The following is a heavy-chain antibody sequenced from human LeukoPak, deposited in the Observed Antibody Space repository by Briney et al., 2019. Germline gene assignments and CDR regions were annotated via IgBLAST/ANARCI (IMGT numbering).Heavy chain of an antibody. CDR2: IRYEGSNK. CDR3: AKRRGEDYLDY. J-gene: IGHJ4*02. CDR1: GFTFSSFG. Sequence: GGSLRLSCVASGFTFSSFGMHWVRQAPGNGLEWVAFIRYEGSNKKYADAVTGRFTISRDNSKNTLYLQMSSLRAEDTAVYYCAKRRGEDYLDYWGQGTLVTVSS. V-gene: IGHV3-30*02. D-gene: IGHD2-21*01.